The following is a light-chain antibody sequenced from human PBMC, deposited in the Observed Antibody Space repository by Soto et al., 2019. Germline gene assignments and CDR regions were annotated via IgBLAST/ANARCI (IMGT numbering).Light chain of an antibody. J-gene: IGKJ4*01. CDR3: QQYNSYLLT. Sequence: DIHMTQSPSTLSTSVGDRVTITCRASQSISNWLAWYQQKPGKAPKLLIYDASSLESGVPSRFSGSGSGTEFTPTISSLQPDDFATYYCQQYNSYLLTFGGGTKVEIK. V-gene: IGKV1-5*01. CDR1: QSISNW. CDR2: DAS.